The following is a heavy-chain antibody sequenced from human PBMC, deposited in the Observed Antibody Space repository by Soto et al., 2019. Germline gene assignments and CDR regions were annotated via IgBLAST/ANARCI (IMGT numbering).Heavy chain of an antibody. V-gene: IGHV1-18*01. CDR3: ASGAGRASPLDY. D-gene: IGHD1-26*01. J-gene: IGHJ4*02. Sequence: ASVNVSCKAAGYTFTSYGISWVRQAPGQGLEWMGWISAYNGNTNYAQKLQGRVTMTTDTSTSTAYMELRSLRSDDTAVYYCASGAGRASPLDYWGQGTLVTVSS. CDR2: ISAYNGNT. CDR1: GYTFTSYG.